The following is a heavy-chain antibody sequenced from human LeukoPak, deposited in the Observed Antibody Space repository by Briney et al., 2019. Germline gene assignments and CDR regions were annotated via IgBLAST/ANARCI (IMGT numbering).Heavy chain of an antibody. CDR2: IRYDGSNK. CDR1: GFTFSSYG. Sequence: GGSLRLSCAASGFTFSSYGMHWVRQAPGKGLEWVAFIRYDGSNKYYADSVKGRFTISRDNSKNTLYLQMNSLRAEDTAVYYCAKRKYPSNAFDIWGQGTMVTVSS. V-gene: IGHV3-30*02. CDR3: AKRKYPSNAFDI. D-gene: IGHD1-14*01. J-gene: IGHJ3*02.